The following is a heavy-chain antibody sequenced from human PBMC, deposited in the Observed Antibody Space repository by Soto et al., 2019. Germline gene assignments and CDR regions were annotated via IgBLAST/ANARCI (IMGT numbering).Heavy chain of an antibody. V-gene: IGHV3-64*01. J-gene: IGHJ6*03. Sequence: QLVESGGGLVQPGGSLRLSCAASGFPFSHYAMQWVRQAPGKGLEYVSAIGSDGRNTYYENSVRGRFTSTRDNSKNTLYLHMGRLRAEDMAVYYCARVGCETRCSDYLYYYMDVWGKGTTVTVSS. D-gene: IGHD2-2*01. CDR1: GFPFSHYA. CDR3: ARVGCETRCSDYLYYYMDV. CDR2: IGSDGRNT.